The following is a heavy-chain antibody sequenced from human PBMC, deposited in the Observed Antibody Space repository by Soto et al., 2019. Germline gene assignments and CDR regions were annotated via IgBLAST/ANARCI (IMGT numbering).Heavy chain of an antibody. CDR2: ISDDGSNK. J-gene: IGHJ3*02. CDR3: ARGGGYSYGTNDAFDI. V-gene: IGHV3-30*03. D-gene: IGHD5-18*01. Sequence: QVQLVESGGGVVQPGRSLRLSCAASGFTFKTYGMHWVRQAPGKGLEWVAVISDDGSNKYNIASVEGRFTISRDNSKNTLSLQMNSLRDEDTAVYYCARGGGYSYGTNDAFDIWGQGQWSPSLQ. CDR1: GFTFKTYG.